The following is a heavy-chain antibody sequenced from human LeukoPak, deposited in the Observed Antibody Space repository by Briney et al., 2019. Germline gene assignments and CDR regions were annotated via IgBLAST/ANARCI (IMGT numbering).Heavy chain of an antibody. CDR1: GYSFTIYW. CDR2: IYPSDSDT. D-gene: IGHD3-3*01. CDR3: ARLGYYAYIDAFDI. V-gene: IGHV5-51*01. Sequence: GESLKISCKGSGYSFTIYWIGWARQMPGKGLEWMGSIYPSDSDTRYSPSLQGQVTISADKSISTAYLQWSSLKALDTAMYYCARLGYYAYIDAFDIWGQGTMVTVSS. J-gene: IGHJ3*02.